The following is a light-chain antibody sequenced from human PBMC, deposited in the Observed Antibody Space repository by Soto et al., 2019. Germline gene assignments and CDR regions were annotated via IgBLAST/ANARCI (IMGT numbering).Light chain of an antibody. V-gene: IGKV2-30*01. CDR2: KVS. Sequence: DVVMTQAQLSLPVTLGQPASISCRSSLSLFYSDGNTYLNWFQQRPGQSPRRLIYKVSNRDSGVPDRLSGSGSGTDFTLQISRVEAEDVGVYYCMQGTHWPYTFGEVTKLEMK. J-gene: IGKJ2*01. CDR1: LSLFYSDGNTY. CDR3: MQGTHWPYT.